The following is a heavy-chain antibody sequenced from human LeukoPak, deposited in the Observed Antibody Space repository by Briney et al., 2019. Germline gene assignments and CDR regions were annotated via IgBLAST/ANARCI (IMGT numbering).Heavy chain of an antibody. CDR2: MYHSGSS. D-gene: IGHD6-6*01. V-gene: IGHV4-38-2*01. CDR1: GYSISSGYY. Sequence: SETLSLTCAASGYSISSGYYWGWIRQPPGKGLEWIGSMYHSGSSYYNPSLKSRVTISVDTSKNQFSLKLSSVTAADTAVYYCARHWQLDDAFDIWGQGTMVTASS. J-gene: IGHJ3*02. CDR3: ARHWQLDDAFDI.